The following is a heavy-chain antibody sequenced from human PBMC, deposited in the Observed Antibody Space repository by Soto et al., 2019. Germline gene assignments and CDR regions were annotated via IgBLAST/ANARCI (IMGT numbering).Heavy chain of an antibody. CDR1: GFTFSNYA. V-gene: IGHV3-30-3*01. J-gene: IGHJ4*02. CDR3: XXXXXXXXXXXXXXDX. CDR2: ISFDGSNK. Sequence: QVQLVESGGGVVQPGRSLRLSCAASGFTFSNYAMHWVRQAPGKGLEWVAVISFDGSNKYYADSVKDRFTVSRDNSKNTLYVQMXXXXXXXXXXXXXXXXXXXXXXXXXXXDXWGQGTLVTVSS.